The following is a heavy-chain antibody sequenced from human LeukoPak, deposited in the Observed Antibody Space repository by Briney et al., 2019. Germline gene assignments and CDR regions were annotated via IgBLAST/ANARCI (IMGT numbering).Heavy chain of an antibody. CDR1: GYRFTSYW. Sequence: GESLKISCQGSGYRFTSYWIGWVRQMPGKGLEWMGIIYPGDSDTRYSPSFQGQVTISADKSISTAYLQWSSLKASDTAMYYCARHRVIAAAGDDWGQGTLGTVSA. V-gene: IGHV5-51*01. J-gene: IGHJ4*02. D-gene: IGHD6-13*01. CDR2: IYPGDSDT. CDR3: ARHRVIAAAGDD.